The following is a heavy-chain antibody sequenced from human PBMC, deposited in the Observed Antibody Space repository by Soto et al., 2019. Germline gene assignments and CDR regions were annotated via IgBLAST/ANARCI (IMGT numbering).Heavy chain of an antibody. V-gene: IGHV4-59*01. CDR2: IYYSGST. J-gene: IGHJ3*02. CDR1: GGSISSYY. Sequence: SETLSLTCAVSGGSISSYYWSWIRQPPGKGLEWIGYIYYSGSTNYNPSLKSRVTISVDTSKNQFSLKLSSVTAADTAVYYCARAPGGVAGLLDAFDIWGQGTMVTVSS. D-gene: IGHD6-19*01. CDR3: ARAPGGVAGLLDAFDI.